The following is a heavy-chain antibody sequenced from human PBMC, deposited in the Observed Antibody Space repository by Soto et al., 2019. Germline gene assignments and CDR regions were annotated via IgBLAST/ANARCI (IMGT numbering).Heavy chain of an antibody. CDR2: IIPILGIA. V-gene: IGHV1-69*02. Sequence: QVQLVQSGAEVKKPGSSVKVSCKASGGTFSSYTISWVRQAPVQGLEWMGRIIPILGIANYAQKFQGRVTITADKSTSTAYMELSSLRSEDTAVYYCARDCGGDCRYWYFDLWGRGTLVTVSS. CDR1: GGTFSSYT. CDR3: ARDCGGDCRYWYFDL. J-gene: IGHJ2*01. D-gene: IGHD2-21*02.